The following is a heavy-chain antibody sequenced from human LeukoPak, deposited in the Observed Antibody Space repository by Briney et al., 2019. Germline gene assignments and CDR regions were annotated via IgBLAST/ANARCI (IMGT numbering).Heavy chain of an antibody. J-gene: IGHJ4*02. CDR3: ARVPRGSYSFDY. CDR2: VNPGGSIA. V-gene: IGHV3-74*01. Sequence: GGSLRLSCAVSGFTFSSNYMSWVRQAPGKGLEWVSRVNPGGSIANFADSVKGRFTISRDNAMNTLYLQMNSLRAEDTAVYYCARVPRGSYSFDYWGQGTLVTVSS. D-gene: IGHD1-26*01. CDR1: GFTFSSNY.